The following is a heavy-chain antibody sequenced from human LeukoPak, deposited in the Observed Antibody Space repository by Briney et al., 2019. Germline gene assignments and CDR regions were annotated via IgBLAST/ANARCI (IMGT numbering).Heavy chain of an antibody. Sequence: GGSLRLSCAASGFTFSSYGMHWVRQAPGKGLXXXXXXXYDGSSKYYADSVKGRFTISRDNSKNTLYLQMNSLRAEDTAVYYCAKDQGGDYDYYYYGMDVWGQGTTVTVSS. V-gene: IGHV3-30*02. J-gene: IGHJ6*02. CDR1: GFTFSSYG. CDR2: XXYDGSSK. CDR3: AKDQGGDYDYYYYGMDV. D-gene: IGHD4-17*01.